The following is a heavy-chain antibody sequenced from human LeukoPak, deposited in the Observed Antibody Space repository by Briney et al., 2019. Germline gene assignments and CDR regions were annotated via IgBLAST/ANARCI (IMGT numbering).Heavy chain of an antibody. CDR2: IIPIFGTA. CDR3: ARGGAIQLWSV. V-gene: IGHV1-69*13. D-gene: IGHD5-18*01. J-gene: IGHJ4*02. Sequence: GASVKVSCKAPGGTFSSCAISWVRQAPGQGLEWMGGIIPIFGTANYAQKFQGRVTITADESTSTAYMELSSLRSEDTAVYYCARGGAIQLWSVWGQGTLVTVSS. CDR1: GGTFSSCA.